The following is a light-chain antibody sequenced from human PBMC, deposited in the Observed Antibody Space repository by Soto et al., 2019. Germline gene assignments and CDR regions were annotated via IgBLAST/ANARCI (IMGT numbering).Light chain of an antibody. Sequence: QSALTQPPSASGSPGQSVTISCTGTSSDVGGYNYVSWYQQHPGKAPKLMIYEVSKRPSGVPDRFSGSKSGNTASLTVSGLQAEDDADYYCSSYAASNNVVFGGGTKVTV. CDR2: EVS. CDR3: SSYAASNNVV. J-gene: IGLJ2*01. V-gene: IGLV2-8*01. CDR1: SSDVGGYNY.